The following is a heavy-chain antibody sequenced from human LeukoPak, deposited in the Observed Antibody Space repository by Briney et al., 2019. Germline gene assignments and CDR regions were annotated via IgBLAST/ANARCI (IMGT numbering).Heavy chain of an antibody. V-gene: IGHV3-21*01. CDR3: ASINYYDSSGSHAFDI. CDR1: GFTFSSYA. CDR2: ISSSSYI. Sequence: GGSLRLSCAASGFTFSSYAMSWVRQAPGKGLEWVSSISSSSYIYYADSVKGRFTISRDNAKNSLYLQMNSLRAEDTAVYYCASINYYDSSGSHAFDIWGQGTMVTVSS. J-gene: IGHJ3*02. D-gene: IGHD3-22*01.